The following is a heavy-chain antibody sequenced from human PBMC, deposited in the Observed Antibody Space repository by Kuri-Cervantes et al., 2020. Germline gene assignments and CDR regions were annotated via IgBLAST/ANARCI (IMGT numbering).Heavy chain of an antibody. V-gene: IGHV1-18*01. Sequence: ASVKVSCKASGYTFTSYGISWVRQAPGQGLEWMGWISAYNGNTNYAQKLQGRVTMTTDTSTSTAYMELRSLRSDDTAVYYCAALYDSSGYYYPRFDYWGQGTLVTVSS. D-gene: IGHD3-22*01. CDR3: AALYDSSGYYYPRFDY. CDR2: ISAYNGNT. J-gene: IGHJ4*02. CDR1: GYTFTSYG.